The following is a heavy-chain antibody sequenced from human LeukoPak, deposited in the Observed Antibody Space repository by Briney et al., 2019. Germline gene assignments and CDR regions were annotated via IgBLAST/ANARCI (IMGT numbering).Heavy chain of an antibody. CDR3: ARYSTIFGVVSPARYYFDY. V-gene: IGHV4-61*05. J-gene: IGHJ4*02. Sequence: SETLSLTCTVSGGSISSSSYYWGWIRQPPGKGLEWIGYIYYSGSTNYNPSLKSRVTISVDTSKNQFSLKLSSVTAADTAVYYCARYSTIFGVVSPARYYFDYWGQGTLVTVSS. CDR1: GGSISSSSYY. CDR2: IYYSGST. D-gene: IGHD3-3*01.